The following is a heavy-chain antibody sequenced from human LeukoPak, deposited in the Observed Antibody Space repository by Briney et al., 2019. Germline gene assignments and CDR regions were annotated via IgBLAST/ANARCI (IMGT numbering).Heavy chain of an antibody. Sequence: GASVKVSCKASGYTFTGYYMHWVRQAPGQGLERMGWINPNSGGTNYAQKFQGRVTMTRDTSISTAYMELSRLRSDDTAVYYCASGYSYGSSWFDPWGQGTLVTVSS. CDR2: INPNSGGT. CDR1: GYTFTGYY. CDR3: ASGYSYGSSWFDP. V-gene: IGHV1-2*02. J-gene: IGHJ5*02. D-gene: IGHD5-18*01.